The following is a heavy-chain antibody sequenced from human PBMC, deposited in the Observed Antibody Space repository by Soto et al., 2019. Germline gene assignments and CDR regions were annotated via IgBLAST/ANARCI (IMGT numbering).Heavy chain of an antibody. CDR3: AKSPGPRFFDWLSPDY. Sequence: QVQLVESGGGVVRPGRSLRLSCAASGFTFSDYAMHWVRQAPGKGLEYVAVIAYDGTNENYVDSVQGRFTISRDNSQKTVFLQMNNLRPEDTALYYCAKSPGPRFFDWLSPDYWGQGTLVTVSS. D-gene: IGHD3-9*01. CDR2: IAYDGTNE. J-gene: IGHJ4*02. CDR1: GFTFSDYA. V-gene: IGHV3-30*18.